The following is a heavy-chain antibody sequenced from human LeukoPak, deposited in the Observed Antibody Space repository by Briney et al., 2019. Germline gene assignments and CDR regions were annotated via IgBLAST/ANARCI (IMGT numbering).Heavy chain of an antibody. Sequence: GASVKVSCKAVGGSFRIYGVTWVRQAPGQGLEWVGGIIPVYGTTNYAQRFQGRITITTDDSTSTVYMELSSLRSEDTAVYYCARVSREDYGMDVWGQGTTVTVSS. CDR1: GGSFRIYG. J-gene: IGHJ6*02. D-gene: IGHD2-15*01. V-gene: IGHV1-69*05. CDR2: IIPVYGTT. CDR3: ARVSREDYGMDV.